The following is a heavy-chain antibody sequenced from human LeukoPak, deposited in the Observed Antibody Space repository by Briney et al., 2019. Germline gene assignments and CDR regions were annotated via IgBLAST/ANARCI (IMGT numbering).Heavy chain of an antibody. CDR3: AKTTTGYSSGRYPGWPVDY. J-gene: IGHJ4*02. CDR1: GFTFGTYA. Sequence: GGSLRLSCAASGFTFGTYAMYWVRQAPGKGLEWVSGIFGSGGSTHYADSVKGRFTISRDNSKNTVYLQMNSLRAEDTAVYYCAKTTTGYSSGRYPGWPVDYWGQGTLVTVSS. D-gene: IGHD6-19*01. V-gene: IGHV3-23*01. CDR2: IFGSGGST.